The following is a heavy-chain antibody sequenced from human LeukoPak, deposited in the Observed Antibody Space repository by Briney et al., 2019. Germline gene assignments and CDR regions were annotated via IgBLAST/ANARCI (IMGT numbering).Heavy chain of an antibody. V-gene: IGHV3-30-3*01. CDR3: ARDAIPSGSYYTSGYYFDY. D-gene: IGHD1-26*01. CDR1: GFTFSSYA. Sequence: PGGSLRLSCAASGFTFSSYAMHWVRQAPGKGLEWVAVISYDGSNKYYADSVKGRLTISRDNSKNTLYLQMNSLRAEDTAVYYCARDAIPSGSYYTSGYYFDYWGQGTLVTVSS. J-gene: IGHJ4*02. CDR2: ISYDGSNK.